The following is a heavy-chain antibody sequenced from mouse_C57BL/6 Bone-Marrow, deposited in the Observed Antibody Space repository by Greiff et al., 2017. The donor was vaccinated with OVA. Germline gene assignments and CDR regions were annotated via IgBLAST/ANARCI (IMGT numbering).Heavy chain of an antibody. CDR3: ARGPGTAY. J-gene: IGHJ3*01. CDR1: GYTFTSYW. D-gene: IGHD4-1*01. CDR2: IDPSDSYT. Sequence: QVQLQQPGAELVKPGASVKLSCKASGYTFTSYWMQWVKQRPGQGLEWIGEIDPSDSYTNYNQKFKGKATLTVDTSSITAYMQLSSLTSEDSAVYYCARGPGTAYWGQGTLVTVSA. V-gene: IGHV1-50*01.